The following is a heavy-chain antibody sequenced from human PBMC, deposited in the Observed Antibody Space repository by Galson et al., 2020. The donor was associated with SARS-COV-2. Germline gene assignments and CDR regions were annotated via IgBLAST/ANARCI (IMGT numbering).Heavy chain of an antibody. CDR2: ISGSGGST. J-gene: IGHJ4*02. Sequence: GGSLRLSCAASGFTFSKYAMSWVRQAPGKGLEWVSGISGSGGSTYYADSVKGRFTISRDNSKYTLYLQMNSLRADDTAAYYCATCSGGTCYSVLDNWGQGTLVIVS. D-gene: IGHD2-15*01. V-gene: IGHV3-23*01. CDR1: GFTFSKYA. CDR3: ATCSGGTCYSVLDN.